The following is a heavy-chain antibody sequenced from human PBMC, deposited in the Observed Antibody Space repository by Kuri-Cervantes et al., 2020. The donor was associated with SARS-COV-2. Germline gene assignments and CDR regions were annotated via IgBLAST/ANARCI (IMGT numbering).Heavy chain of an antibody. Sequence: SQIPELPLSVYGGSFSGYYRSWIRQPPGKGLEWIGEINHSGSTNYNPSLKSRVTISADTSKNQFSLKLSSVTAADTAVYYCARGIAVAGAKYFDYWGQGTLVTVSS. V-gene: IGHV4-34*01. CDR1: GGSFSGYY. J-gene: IGHJ4*02. D-gene: IGHD6-19*01. CDR3: ARGIAVAGAKYFDY. CDR2: INHSGST.